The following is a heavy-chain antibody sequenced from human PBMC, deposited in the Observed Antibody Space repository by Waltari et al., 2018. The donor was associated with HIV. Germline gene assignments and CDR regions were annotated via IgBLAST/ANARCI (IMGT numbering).Heavy chain of an antibody. D-gene: IGHD3-10*01. J-gene: IGHJ4*02. CDR1: GFTLNNYA. Sequence: EVQLLESGGTLVRPGGSLRLSCTVYGFTLNNYALNWVRQAPGKGLGWVGGMTGSGDRTDYAASAKGRFTISRDNSKKTLYLQMRGLRVDDTASYYCAVQDGVFDFWGRGTVVSFAS. CDR3: AVQDGVFDF. V-gene: IGHV3-23*01. CDR2: MTGSGDRT.